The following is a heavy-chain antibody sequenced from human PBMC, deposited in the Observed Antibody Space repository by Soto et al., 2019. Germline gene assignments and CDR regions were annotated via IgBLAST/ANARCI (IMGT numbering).Heavy chain of an antibody. J-gene: IGHJ4*02. CDR1: GFTFTSNA. V-gene: IGHV3-23*01. CDR2: IDGSGGRT. Sequence: GVLRLSCAASGFTFTSNAMSWVRQAPGKGLEWVSAIDGSGGRTYYVDSVKGRFTISRDNSKNTLYLQMNSLRAEDTAVYFCAXSLRGVIIDYDXWGQGTLVTVSS. CDR3: AXSLRGVIIDYDX. D-gene: IGHD3-10*01.